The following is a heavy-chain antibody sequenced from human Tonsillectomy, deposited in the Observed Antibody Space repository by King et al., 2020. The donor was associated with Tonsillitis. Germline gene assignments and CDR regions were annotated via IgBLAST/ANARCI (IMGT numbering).Heavy chain of an antibody. D-gene: IGHD6-13*01. CDR3: ARDGAAAEVNYGMDV. V-gene: IGHV4-59*01. CDR2: IYYSGST. Sequence: VQLQESGPGLVKPSETLSLTCTVPGGSISSYYWSWIRQPPGKGLEWIGYIYYSGSTNNNPSLKSRVTISVDTSKNHFSLKLSSVTAADSAVYYCARDGAAAEVNYGMDVWGQGTPVTVSS. J-gene: IGHJ6*02. CDR1: GGSISSYY.